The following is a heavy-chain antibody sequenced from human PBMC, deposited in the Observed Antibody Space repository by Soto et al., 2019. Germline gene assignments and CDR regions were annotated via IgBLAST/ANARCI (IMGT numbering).Heavy chain of an antibody. CDR3: ASLGAMVRGKYGMDV. V-gene: IGHV1-69*13. CDR2: IIPIFGTA. J-gene: IGHJ6*02. CDR1: GGTFSSYA. Sequence: SVKVSCKASGGTFSSYAISWVRQAPGQGLEWMGGIIPIFGTANYAQKFQGRVTITADESTSTAYMELSSLRSEDTAVYYCASLGAMVRGKYGMDVWGQGTTVTAP. D-gene: IGHD3-10*01.